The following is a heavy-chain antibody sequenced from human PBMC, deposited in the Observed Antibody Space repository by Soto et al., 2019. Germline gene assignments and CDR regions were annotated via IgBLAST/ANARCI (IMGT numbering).Heavy chain of an antibody. Sequence: QVQLVQSGAEVKKPGSSVKVSCKASGGSFSTYGISWVRQAPGQGLEWMGGFIPVFTTAKYAQKFQGRVSITADESTDTAYMELSSLRSEDTAVYFCARDGVDVSRTTVRHGALDIWGQGTVVTFSS. V-gene: IGHV1-69*01. CDR3: ARDGVDVSRTTVRHGALDI. CDR2: FIPVFTTA. D-gene: IGHD4-17*01. J-gene: IGHJ3*02. CDR1: GGSFSTYG.